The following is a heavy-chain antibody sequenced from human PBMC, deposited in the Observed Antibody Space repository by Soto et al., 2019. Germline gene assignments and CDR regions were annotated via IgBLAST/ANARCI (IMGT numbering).Heavy chain of an antibody. D-gene: IGHD4-4*01. CDR1: GGTIGDYS. V-gene: IGHV4-59*13. CDR2: IFYRGET. CDR3: ARGSNSNFEGTIL. Sequence: PSETLSLTCSVSGGTIGDYSWNWIRQPPGKGLEWLGYIFYRGETKYNPSHSLWSRVSISTSNNKVSLTLTSVTAADTAVYFCARGSNSNFEGTILWGPGTLVTVSS. J-gene: IGHJ4*02.